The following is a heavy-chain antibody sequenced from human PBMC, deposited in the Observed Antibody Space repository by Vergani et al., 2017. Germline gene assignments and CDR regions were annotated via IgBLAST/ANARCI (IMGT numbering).Heavy chain of an antibody. J-gene: IGHJ4*02. CDR1: GGSISSYY. Sequence: QVQLQESGPGLVKPSETLSLTCTVSGGSISSYYWTWIRQPSGKGLEWIGNIYYTESTNYNPSLQSRVTMSVDTSNNQFSRRLSSVTAADTAVYYCARGWVSGWYGELGYWGQGTLVTVSS. CDR3: ARGWVSGWYGELGY. CDR2: IYYTEST. V-gene: IGHV4-59*01. D-gene: IGHD6-19*01.